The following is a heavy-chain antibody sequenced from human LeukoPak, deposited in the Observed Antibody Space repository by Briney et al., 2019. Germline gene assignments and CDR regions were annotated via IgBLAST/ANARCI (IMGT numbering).Heavy chain of an antibody. J-gene: IGHJ6*03. CDR1: GYTFTGYY. CDR2: INPNSGGT. CDR3: ARDGGVGATSYYYYYMDV. Sequence: ASVKVSCKASGYTFTGYYMHWVRQAPGQGLEWMGWINPNSGGTNYAQKFQGRVTMTRDTSISTAYMELSRLRSDDTAVYYCARDGGVGATSYYYYYMDVWGKGTTVTISS. V-gene: IGHV1-2*02. D-gene: IGHD1-26*01.